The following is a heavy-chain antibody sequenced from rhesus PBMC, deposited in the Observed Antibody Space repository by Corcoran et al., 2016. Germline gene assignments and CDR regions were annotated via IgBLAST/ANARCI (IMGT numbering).Heavy chain of an antibody. D-gene: IGHD4-29*01. J-gene: IGHJ4*01. V-gene: IGHV4-122*02. Sequence: QVQLQESGPGLVKPSETLSLTCAVSGYSISGYYWSWIRQAPGKGLEWIGYIPYSGSTSYNPSLKSRVTISRDTSKNQCSLKRSSVTAADTAVYYCARDITVAGGFDYWGQGVLVTVSS. CDR3: ARDITVAGGFDY. CDR1: GYSISGYY. CDR2: IPYSGST.